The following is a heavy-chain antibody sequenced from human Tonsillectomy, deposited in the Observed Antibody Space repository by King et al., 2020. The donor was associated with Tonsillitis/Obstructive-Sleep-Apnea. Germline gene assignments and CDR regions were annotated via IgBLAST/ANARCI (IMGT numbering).Heavy chain of an antibody. CDR1: GYSFTGYY. V-gene: IGHV1-2*02. Sequence: QLVQSGAEVKKPGASIKVSCKASGYSFTGYYIHWVRQAPGQGPEWMGWINPNGGGTNYAQKFQGRVVMTRDTSISTVYMELSRLRSDDTAVYYCARAYYYGSGSYPFDYWDQGTLVTVSS. D-gene: IGHD3-10*01. J-gene: IGHJ4*02. CDR3: ARAYYYGSGSYPFDY. CDR2: INPNGGGT.